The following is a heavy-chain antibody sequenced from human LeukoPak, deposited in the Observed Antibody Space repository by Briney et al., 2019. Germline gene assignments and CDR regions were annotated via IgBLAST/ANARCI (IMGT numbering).Heavy chain of an antibody. D-gene: IGHD5-12*01. CDR1: GFTFSNYA. J-gene: IGHJ4*02. CDR2: LIGSSGAT. V-gene: IGHV3-23*01. Sequence: GGSLRLSCAASGFTFSNYAMNWVRQAPGKGPEWVAVLIGSSGATDYADSVKGRFTISRDNSKNTLFLQMNSLRAEDTAIYYCAKGAYDYIEIAYFDYWGQGALVTVSS. CDR3: AKGAYDYIEIAYFDY.